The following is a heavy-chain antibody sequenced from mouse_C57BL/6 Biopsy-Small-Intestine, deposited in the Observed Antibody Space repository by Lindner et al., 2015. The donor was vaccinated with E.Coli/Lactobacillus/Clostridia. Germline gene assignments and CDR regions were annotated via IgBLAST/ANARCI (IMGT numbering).Heavy chain of an antibody. CDR3: ARRGGDSYVRPWYFDV. V-gene: IGHV1-80*01. D-gene: IGHD1-1*02. CDR1: GYAFSSHW. CDR2: IYPGDGNS. J-gene: IGHJ1*01. Sequence: VQLQESGAELVKPGASVKISCKASGYAFSSHWMNWVKQRPGKGLEWIGQIYPGDGNSNYNGKFKGKATLTADESSNTAYMQLSSLTSEDSAVYFCARRGGDSYVRPWYFDVWGSGTTVTVSS.